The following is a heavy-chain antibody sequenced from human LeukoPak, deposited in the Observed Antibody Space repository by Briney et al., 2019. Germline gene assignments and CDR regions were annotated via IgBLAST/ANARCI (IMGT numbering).Heavy chain of an antibody. CDR2: IKQDGSEE. CDR1: GFTFSSYW. J-gene: IGHJ4*02. V-gene: IGHV3-7*01. CDR3: ASTLYYDFWSGFDY. Sequence: GGSLRLSCAASGFTFSSYWMSWVRQAPGKGLEWVANIKQDGSEEYYVDSVKGRFTISRDNAKNSLYLQMNSLRAEDTAVYYCASTLYYDFWSGFDYWGQGTLVTVSS. D-gene: IGHD3-3*01.